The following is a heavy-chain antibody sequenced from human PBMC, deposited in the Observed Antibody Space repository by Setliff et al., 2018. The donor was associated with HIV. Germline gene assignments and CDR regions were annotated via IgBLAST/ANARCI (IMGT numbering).Heavy chain of an antibody. J-gene: IGHJ6*03. CDR2: IYYSGST. Sequence: PSETLSLTCTVSGGSISSYYWNWIRQPPGKGLEWIGYIYYSGSTNYNPSLKSRVTISVDTSKNQFSLKLRSVTAADTAVYYCARHGAYEAYYDYMDVWGKGTTVTVSS. CDR3: ARHGAYEAYYDYMDV. V-gene: IGHV4-59*01. CDR1: GGSISSYY. D-gene: IGHD5-12*01.